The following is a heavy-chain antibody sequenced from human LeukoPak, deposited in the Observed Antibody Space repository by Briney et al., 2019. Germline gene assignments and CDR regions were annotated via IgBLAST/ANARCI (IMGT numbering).Heavy chain of an antibody. CDR3: AKSSGWYEVDY. CDR1: GGSISSYY. V-gene: IGHV4-59*08. J-gene: IGHJ4*02. CDR2: IYYSGST. Sequence: SETLSLTCTVSGGSISSYYWSWIRQPPGKGLEWIGYIYYSGSTNYNPSLKSRVTILVDTSKNQFSLKLSSVTAADTAVYYCAKSSGWYEVDYWGQGTLVTVSS. D-gene: IGHD6-19*01.